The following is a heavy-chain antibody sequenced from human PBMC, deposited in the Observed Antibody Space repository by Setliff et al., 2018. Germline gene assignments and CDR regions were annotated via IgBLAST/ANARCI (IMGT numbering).Heavy chain of an antibody. D-gene: IGHD2-8*02. Sequence: ASVKVSCKTSGYTFTNFGISWVRQAPGQGLEWLGSISPYTGNTNYPERLQGGITMTTDTLTSTVYMELRSLRPDDTALYYCVRSSAPQIVLAADFDRWGQGTQVTVSS. CDR3: VRSSAPQIVLAADFDR. CDR1: GYTFTNFG. CDR2: ISPYTGNT. V-gene: IGHV1-18*01. J-gene: IGHJ4*02.